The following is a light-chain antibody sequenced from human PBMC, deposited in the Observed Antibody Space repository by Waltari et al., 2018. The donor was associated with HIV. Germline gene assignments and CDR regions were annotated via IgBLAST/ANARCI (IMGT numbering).Light chain of an antibody. V-gene: IGKV3-20*01. Sequence: EIVLTQSPGTLSLSPGERATLSCRASQSVSRSYLAWYQQKPGQAPRRLIYGASSRATGIPDRFSGSGSETDFTLTLSRLEPEDFAVYYCQQYGSSPITFGQGTRLEIK. J-gene: IGKJ5*01. CDR2: GAS. CDR3: QQYGSSPIT. CDR1: QSVSRSY.